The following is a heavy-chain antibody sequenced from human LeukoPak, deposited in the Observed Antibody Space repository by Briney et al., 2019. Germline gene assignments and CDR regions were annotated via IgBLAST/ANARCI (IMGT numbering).Heavy chain of an antibody. CDR2: INHSGST. CDR1: GGSFSGYY. CDR3: ARHEYFDSRGYYPLGE. J-gene: IGHJ4*02. V-gene: IGHV4-34*01. Sequence: PSETLSLTCAVYGGSFSGYYWSWIRQPPGKGLEWIGEINHSGSTNYNPSLKSRVTISVDTSKNQFSLKLSSVTAADTAVYYCARHEYFDSRGYYPLGEWGQGTLVTVSS. D-gene: IGHD3-22*01.